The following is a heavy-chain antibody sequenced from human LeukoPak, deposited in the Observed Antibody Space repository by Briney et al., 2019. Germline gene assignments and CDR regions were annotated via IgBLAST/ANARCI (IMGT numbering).Heavy chain of an antibody. D-gene: IGHD3-9*01. J-gene: IGHJ4*02. V-gene: IGHV3-23*01. Sequence: GGSLRLSCAASGFTFSNYAMSWVRQAPGKGLEWVSGSGSSIYYADSVKGRFTISRDNSKNTLYLQMNSLRAEDTAVYYCAKDLRYLSYWGQGTLVTVSS. CDR3: AKDLRYLSY. CDR1: GFTFSNYA. CDR2: SGSSI.